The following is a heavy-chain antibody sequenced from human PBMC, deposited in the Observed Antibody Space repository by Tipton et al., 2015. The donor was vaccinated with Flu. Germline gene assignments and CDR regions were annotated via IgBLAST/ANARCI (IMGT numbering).Heavy chain of an antibody. CDR3: ARGGQYLSDRHFGP. J-gene: IGHJ5*02. CDR2: IYHSGTT. CDR1: GYSIRSAYY. V-gene: IGHV4-38-2*02. D-gene: IGHD2-2*01. Sequence: TLSLTCSVSGYSIRSAYYWGWVRRPPGKGLEWIGTIYHSGTTYYNPSLKSRLTISVDTSKNQFSLRLSSVTATDTAVYYCARGGQYLSDRHFGPWGQGALVTVSS.